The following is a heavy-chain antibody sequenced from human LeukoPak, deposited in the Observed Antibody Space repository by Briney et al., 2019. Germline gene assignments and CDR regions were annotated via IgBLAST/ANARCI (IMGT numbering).Heavy chain of an antibody. V-gene: IGHV1-46*01. J-gene: IGHJ4*02. CDR2: INPSGGST. Sequence: ASVKVSCKASGYTFTSYDMHWVRQAPGQGLEWMGIINPSGGSTSYAQKFKGRVTMTRDMSTSTVYMELSSLRSEDTAVYYCARDRNLWPFDYWGQGTLVTVSS. CDR3: ARDRNLWPFDY. D-gene: IGHD4-11*01. CDR1: GYTFTSYD.